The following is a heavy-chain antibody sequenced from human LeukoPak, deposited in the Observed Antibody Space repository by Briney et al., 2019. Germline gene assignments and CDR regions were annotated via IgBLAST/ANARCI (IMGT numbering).Heavy chain of an antibody. V-gene: IGHV3-23*01. CDR1: GFTFSSYA. CDR3: AKETASGYGAFDI. CDR2: VSGSGGST. Sequence: GGSLRLSCAASGFTFSSYAMSWVRQAPGKGLEWVSGVSGSGGSTHYADSVKGRFTISRDNPKNTLYLQMNSLKAEDTAVYYCAKETASGYGAFDIWGQGAMVTVSS. J-gene: IGHJ3*02. D-gene: IGHD3-22*01.